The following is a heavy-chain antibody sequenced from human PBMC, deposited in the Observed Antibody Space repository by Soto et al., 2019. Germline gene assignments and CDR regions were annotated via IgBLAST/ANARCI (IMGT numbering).Heavy chain of an antibody. CDR2: IYDNRTF. V-gene: IGHV4-59*01. Sequence: SETLSLTCLVSGFPISSTYSWGWIRQPPGKGLEWIGFIYDNRTFNYNASLKSRVTISVDTSKHQFSLKLSSVTAADTAVYYCARVPLGYSSSHYFDFWGQGALVTVSS. CDR1: GFPISSTYS. D-gene: IGHD6-6*01. J-gene: IGHJ4*02. CDR3: ARVPLGYSSSHYFDF.